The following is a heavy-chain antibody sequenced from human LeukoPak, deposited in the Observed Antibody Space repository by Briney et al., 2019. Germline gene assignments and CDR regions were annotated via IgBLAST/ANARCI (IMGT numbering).Heavy chain of an antibody. CDR3: ARQYSSGWPWFDP. Sequence: SETLSLTCTVSGGSISSGGYYWGWIRQPPGKGLEWIGSISYSGSTDYNPSLKSRVTIFVATSKNQFSLKLTSVTAADGGVYYCARQYSSGWPWFDPWGQGTLVTVSS. CDR1: GGSISSGGYY. CDR2: ISYSGST. V-gene: IGHV4-39*01. J-gene: IGHJ5*02. D-gene: IGHD6-19*01.